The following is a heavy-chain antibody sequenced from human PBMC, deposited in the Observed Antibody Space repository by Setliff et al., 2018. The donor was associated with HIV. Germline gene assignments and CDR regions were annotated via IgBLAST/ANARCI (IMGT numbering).Heavy chain of an antibody. CDR1: GGSFRSSRYY. D-gene: IGHD5-18*01. CDR2: IHYGGFF. Sequence: SETLSLTCTVSGGSFRSSRYYWGWIRQPPGKGLEWIGNIHYGGFFWYSPSLKSRVTISADPSKNQFSLKLTSVTAADTAVYYCGRLSETAMASFDSWGQGTLVTVSS. V-gene: IGHV4-39*01. J-gene: IGHJ4*02. CDR3: GRLSETAMASFDS.